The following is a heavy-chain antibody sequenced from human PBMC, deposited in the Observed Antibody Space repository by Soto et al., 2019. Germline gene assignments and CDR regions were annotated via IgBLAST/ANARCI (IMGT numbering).Heavy chain of an antibody. D-gene: IGHD6-13*01. CDR1: GFTFSSYA. CDR3: AKPPGIAAAGYYYYYYYMDV. Sequence: GGSLRLSCAASGFTFSSYAMSWVRQAPGKGLEWVSAISGSGGSTYYADSVKGRFTISRDNSKNTLYLQMNSLRAEDTAVYYCAKPPGIAAAGYYYYYYYMDVWGKGTTVTVSS. CDR2: ISGSGGST. V-gene: IGHV3-23*01. J-gene: IGHJ6*03.